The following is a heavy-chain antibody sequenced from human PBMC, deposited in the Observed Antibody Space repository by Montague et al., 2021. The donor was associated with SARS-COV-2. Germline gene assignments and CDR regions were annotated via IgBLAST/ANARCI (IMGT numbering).Heavy chain of an antibody. CDR2: IHYAGST. V-gene: IGHV4-59*01. CDR3: ARGNYLDY. CDR1: DDSITSYY. J-gene: IGHJ4*02. Sequence: SETLSLTCSVSDDSITSYYWSWIRQPPGKGLEWIGYIHYAGSTNCNASLKSRVTISIDTSKNQFSLRLNSVTAADTAVYYCARGNYLDYWGQGTLVIVSS.